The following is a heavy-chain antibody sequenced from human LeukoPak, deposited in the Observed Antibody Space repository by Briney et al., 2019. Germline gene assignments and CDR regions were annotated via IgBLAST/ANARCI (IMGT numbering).Heavy chain of an antibody. V-gene: IGHV4-61*01. D-gene: IGHD4-17*01. Sequence: SETLSLTCTVSGGSVSSGTYYWSWIRQPPGKGLEWIGYIYYSGSTNYNPSLKSRVTMSVDTSKNQFSLKLTSVTAADTAFYYCARHGTYGDYAFDYWGQGTLVTVSS. CDR3: ARHGTYGDYAFDY. CDR1: GGSVSSGTYY. J-gene: IGHJ4*02. CDR2: IYYSGST.